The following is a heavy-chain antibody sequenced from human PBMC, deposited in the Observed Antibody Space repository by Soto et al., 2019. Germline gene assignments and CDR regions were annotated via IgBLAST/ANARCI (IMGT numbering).Heavy chain of an antibody. V-gene: IGHV3-23*01. J-gene: IGHJ6*02. CDR3: AKGGSGNYLTYYYYYGMDV. D-gene: IGHD3-22*01. CDR1: GFTFSTYA. CDR2: LSGSGGTT. Sequence: GGSLRLSCSTSGFTFSTYAMNWVRQAPGKGLEWVSALSGSGGTTYYADSVRGRFTISRDNSKNTVYLEMNNLRAEDTAMYYCAKGGSGNYLTYYYYYGMDVWGQGTTVTVSS.